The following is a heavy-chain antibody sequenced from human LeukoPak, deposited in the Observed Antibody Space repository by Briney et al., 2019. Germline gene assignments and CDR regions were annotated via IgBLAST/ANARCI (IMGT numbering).Heavy chain of an antibody. V-gene: IGHV3-48*02. CDR2: IRYSSSTI. CDR1: GFTFSSYS. Sequence: GGSLRLSCAASGFTFSSYSMNWVRQAPGKGLEWVSYIRYSSSTIYYADSVKGQFTISRDNAKNSLYLQMNSLRDEDTAVYYCARDYALSFGELLENGMDVWGQGTTVTVSS. D-gene: IGHD3-10*01. CDR3: ARDYALSFGELLENGMDV. J-gene: IGHJ6*02.